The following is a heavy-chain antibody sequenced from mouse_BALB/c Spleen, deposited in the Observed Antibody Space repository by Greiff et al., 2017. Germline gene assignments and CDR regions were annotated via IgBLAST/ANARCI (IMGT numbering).Heavy chain of an antibody. V-gene: IGHV6-6*02. D-gene: IGHD2-2*01. J-gene: IGHJ4*01. CDR2: IRLKSNNYAT. CDR1: GFTFSNYW. Sequence: EVKVVESGGGLVQPGGSMKLSCVASGFTFSNYWMNWVRQSPEKGLEWVAEIRLKSNNYATHYAESVKGRFTISRDDSKSSVYLQMNNLRAEDTGIYYCTRGGYIYAMDYWGQGTSVTVSS. CDR3: TRGGYIYAMDY.